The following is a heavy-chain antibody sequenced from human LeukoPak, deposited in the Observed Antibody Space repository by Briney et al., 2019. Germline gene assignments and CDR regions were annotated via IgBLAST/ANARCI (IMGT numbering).Heavy chain of an antibody. CDR2: IYYSGST. J-gene: IGHJ5*02. Sequence: PSETLSLTCTVSGGSISSSSYYWGWIRQPPGKGLEWIGSIYYSGSTYYNPSLKSRVTISVDTSKNQFSLKLSSVTAADTAVYYCAREPYCSSTSCYGNWFDPWGQETLVTVSS. V-gene: IGHV4-39*07. CDR1: GGSISSSSYY. CDR3: AREPYCSSTSCYGNWFDP. D-gene: IGHD2-2*01.